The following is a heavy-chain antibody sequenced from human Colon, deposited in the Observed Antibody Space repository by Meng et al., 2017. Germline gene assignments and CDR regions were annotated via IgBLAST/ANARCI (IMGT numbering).Heavy chain of an antibody. Sequence: SETLSLTCNVSGVSVRSGSYYWNWIRQPPGKTLEWLGYIYYTGSTTYNPSLQSPVTISLDTADNQFSLTLRAVTAADTAVYYCARERPVAVAGYDYWGQGTLVTVSS. CDR3: ARERPVAVAGYDY. CDR1: GVSVRSGSYY. D-gene: IGHD6-19*01. V-gene: IGHV4-61*01. J-gene: IGHJ4*02. CDR2: IYYTGST.